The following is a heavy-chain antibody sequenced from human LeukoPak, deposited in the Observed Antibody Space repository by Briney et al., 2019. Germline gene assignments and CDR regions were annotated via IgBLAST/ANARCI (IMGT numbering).Heavy chain of an antibody. J-gene: IGHJ3*02. CDR3: AKDLGFYDFWSGYAFDI. CDR1: GFTFSSYA. V-gene: IGHV3-23*01. CDR2: ISGSGGST. Sequence: QPGGSLRLSCAASGFTFSSYAMSWVRQAPGKGLEWVSAISGSGGSTYYADSVKGRFTISRDNSKNTLYLQMNSLRAEVTAVYYCAKDLGFYDFWSGYAFDIWGQGTMVTVSS. D-gene: IGHD3-3*01.